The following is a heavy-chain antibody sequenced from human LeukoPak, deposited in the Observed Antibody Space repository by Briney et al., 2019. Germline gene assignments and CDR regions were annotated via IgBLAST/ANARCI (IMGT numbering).Heavy chain of an antibody. CDR3: ARDQGYSGIPTPFDY. CDR2: IIRILGIA. V-gene: IGHV1-69*04. J-gene: IGHJ4*02. D-gene: IGHD1-26*01. CDR1: GGTFSSYT. Sequence: SVKVSCKASGGTFSSYTISWVRQAPGQGLEWMGRIIRILGIANYAQKFQGRVTITADKSTSTAYMELSSLRSEDTAVYYCARDQGYSGIPTPFDYWGQGTLVTVSS.